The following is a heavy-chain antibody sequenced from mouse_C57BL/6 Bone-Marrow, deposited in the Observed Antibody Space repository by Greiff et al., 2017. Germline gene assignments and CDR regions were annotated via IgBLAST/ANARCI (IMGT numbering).Heavy chain of an antibody. CDR1: GYTFTNYS. Sequence: EVQLQQSGPELVKPGASVKLSCKASGYTFTNYSMHWVKQSHGKSLEWIGYINPNDGGTNYNQKFTGKATLTVNKSSSTAYMELRSLTTEEAAVYYCARSGYFDYWGKGTTVTVSS. CDR2: INPNDGGT. D-gene: IGHD3-1*01. V-gene: IGHV1-22*01. J-gene: IGHJ2*01. CDR3: ARSGYFDY.